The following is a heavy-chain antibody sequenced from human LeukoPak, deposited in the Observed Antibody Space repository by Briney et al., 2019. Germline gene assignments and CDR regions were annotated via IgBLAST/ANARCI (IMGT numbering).Heavy chain of an antibody. V-gene: IGHV4-34*01. Sequence: SETLSPTSAVYGGSFSGYYWSWIRQHPGKGLEWMGEINHSGSTNYNPSLKSRVTISVDTSKNQFSLKLSSVTAADTAVYYCARAHCSSTSCYYGYFDYWGQGTLATVSS. CDR1: GGSFSGYY. J-gene: IGHJ4*02. D-gene: IGHD2-2*01. CDR2: INHSGST. CDR3: ARAHCSSTSCYYGYFDY.